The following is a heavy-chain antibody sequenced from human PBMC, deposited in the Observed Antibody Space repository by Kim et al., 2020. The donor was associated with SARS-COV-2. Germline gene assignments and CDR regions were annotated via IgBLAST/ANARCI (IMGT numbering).Heavy chain of an antibody. CDR3: ARRGIAGVSY. J-gene: IGHJ4*02. V-gene: IGHV4-39*01. Sequence: SETLSLTCTVSGGSISSSSYYWGWIRQPPGKGLEWIGSIYYSGSTYYNPSLKSRVTISVDTSKNQFSLKLSSVTAADTAVYYCARRGIAGVSYWGQGTLVTVSS. CDR2: IYYSGST. CDR1: GGSISSSSYY. D-gene: IGHD6-13*01.